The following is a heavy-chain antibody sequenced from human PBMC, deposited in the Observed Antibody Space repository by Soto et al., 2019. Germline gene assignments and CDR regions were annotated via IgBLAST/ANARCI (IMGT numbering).Heavy chain of an antibody. J-gene: IGHJ3*02. CDR1: GFSLSTSGVG. CDR2: LYWDDDK. D-gene: IGHD3-10*01. V-gene: IGHV2-5*02. CDR3: AHLISFGELLWEIDAFDI. Sequence: SGPTLVNPTQTLTLTCTFSGFSLSTSGVGVGWIRQPPGKALEWLALLYWDDDKRYSPSLKSRLTITKDTSKNQVVLTMTNMDPVDTATYYCAHLISFGELLWEIDAFDIWGQGTMVTVSS.